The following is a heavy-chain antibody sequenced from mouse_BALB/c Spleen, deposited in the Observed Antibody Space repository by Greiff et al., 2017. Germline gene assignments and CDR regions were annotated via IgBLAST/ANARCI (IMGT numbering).Heavy chain of an antibody. CDR3: ARELQGYDNYVPYYAMDY. Sequence: EVMLVESGGGLVKPGGSLKLSCAASGFTFSSYAMSWVRQTPEKRLEWVASISSGGSTYYPDRVKGRFTISRDNARNILYLQMSSLRAEDAAMYYCARELQGYDNYVPYYAMDYWGQGTSVTVSS. CDR1: GFTFSSYA. CDR2: ISSGGST. J-gene: IGHJ4*01. D-gene: IGHD2-1*01. V-gene: IGHV5-6-5*01.